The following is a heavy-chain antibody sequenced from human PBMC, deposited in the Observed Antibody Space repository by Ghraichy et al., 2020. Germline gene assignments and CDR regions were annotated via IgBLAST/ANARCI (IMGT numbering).Heavy chain of an antibody. J-gene: IGHJ6*03. CDR3: ALLVPAASNYYYYYMDV. V-gene: IGHV3-30*03. CDR2: ISYDGSNK. CDR1: GFTFSSYG. Sequence: GESLNISCAASGFTFSSYGMHWVRQAPGKGLEWVAVISYDGSNKYYADSVKGRFTISRDNSKNTLYLQMNSLRAEDTAVYYCALLVPAASNYYYYYMDVWGKGTTVTVSS. D-gene: IGHD2-2*01.